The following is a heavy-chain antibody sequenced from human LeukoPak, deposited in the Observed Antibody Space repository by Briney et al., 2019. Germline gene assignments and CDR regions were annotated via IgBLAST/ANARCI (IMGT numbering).Heavy chain of an antibody. CDR1: GFTVSDNY. Sequence: PGGSLRLSCAASGFTVSDNYMSWVRQAPGKGLEWVSIIYSDGSTYYADSVKGRFTISRDNSKNTLYLQMNSLRAEDTAVYYCAKVGTNGVWNDYWGQGTLVTVSS. V-gene: IGHV3-66*01. CDR2: IYSDGST. D-gene: IGHD2-8*01. CDR3: AKVGTNGVWNDY. J-gene: IGHJ4*02.